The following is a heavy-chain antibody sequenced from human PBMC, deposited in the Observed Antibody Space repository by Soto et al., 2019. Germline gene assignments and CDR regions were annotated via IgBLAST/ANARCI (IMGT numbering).Heavy chain of an antibody. V-gene: IGHV3-30-3*01. Sequence: QVQLVESGGGVVQPGRSLRLSCAASGFTFSSSAMHWVRQAPGKGLEWVAVISYDGSNKYYADSVKGRFTISRDNSKNTLYLQMNSLRAEDTAVYYCARDRRSYYDILTGYPDYWGQGTLVTVSS. CDR3: ARDRRSYYDILTGYPDY. J-gene: IGHJ4*02. CDR2: ISYDGSNK. CDR1: GFTFSSSA. D-gene: IGHD3-9*01.